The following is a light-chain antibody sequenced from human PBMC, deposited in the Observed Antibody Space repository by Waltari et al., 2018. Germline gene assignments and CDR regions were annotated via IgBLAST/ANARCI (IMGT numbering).Light chain of an antibody. CDR2: EVS. Sequence: QSALTQPASVSGSPGQSITISCTGTSSDVGGFNSVPWYQQYPGKAPKLMIFEVSNRPSGVSNRFSGSKSGNTASLTISGLQAEDEADYYCSSFTSSSVYVFGTGTKVTVL. J-gene: IGLJ1*01. CDR1: SSDVGGFNS. V-gene: IGLV2-14*01. CDR3: SSFTSSSVYV.